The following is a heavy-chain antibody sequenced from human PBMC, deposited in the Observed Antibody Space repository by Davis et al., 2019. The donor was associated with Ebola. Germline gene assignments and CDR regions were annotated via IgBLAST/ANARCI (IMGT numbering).Heavy chain of an antibody. V-gene: IGHV1-18*04. CDR2: INPHNGNT. J-gene: IGHJ3*02. D-gene: IGHD5-18*01. CDR1: GYTFTNYG. Sequence: ASVKVSCKASGYTFTNYGITWVRQAPGQGLEWMGWINPHNGNTNYAQKLQGRVTMTTDTSTSTAYMELRSLRSEDTAVYYCAKEYSYGLDAFDIWGQGTMVTVSS. CDR3: AKEYSYGLDAFDI.